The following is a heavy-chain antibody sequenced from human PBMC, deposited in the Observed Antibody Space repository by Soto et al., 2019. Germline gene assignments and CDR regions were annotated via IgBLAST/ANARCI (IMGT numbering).Heavy chain of an antibody. CDR1: GFTFSSYA. Sequence: LRLSCAASGFTFSSYAMTWVRQAPGKGLEWVSGISGSGGSTYYADSVKGRFTISRDNSENTMYLQMNSLRAEDTAVYYCAKGVRSYYYYGMDVWGQGTTVTVSS. J-gene: IGHJ6*02. CDR3: AKGVRSYYYYGMDV. V-gene: IGHV3-23*01. CDR2: ISGSGGST. D-gene: IGHD3-22*01.